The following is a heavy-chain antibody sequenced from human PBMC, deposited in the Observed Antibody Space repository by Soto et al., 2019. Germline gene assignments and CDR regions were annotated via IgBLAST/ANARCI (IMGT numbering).Heavy chain of an antibody. CDR3: XXXXXXGVENIYDY. CDR2: MSGSGGTA. Sequence: EVQLLESGGGLVQPGGSLRLSCAASGFTFSSYAMSWVRQAPGKGLEWVSGMSGSGGTAYYRDSGKGRFTISRDNSKQXXXXXXXXXXXXXXXXXXXXXXXXXGVENIYDYWGQGTLVTVSS. J-gene: IGHJ4*02. V-gene: IGHV3-23*01. D-gene: IGHD3-3*01. CDR1: GFTFSSYA.